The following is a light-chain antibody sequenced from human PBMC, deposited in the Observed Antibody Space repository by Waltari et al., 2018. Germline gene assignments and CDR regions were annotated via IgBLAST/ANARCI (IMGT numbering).Light chain of an antibody. CDR1: QGISNS. V-gene: IGKV1-27*01. CDR2: TAS. J-gene: IGKJ5*01. CDR3: QQYNSAPIT. Sequence: DIQMTQSPSSLSTSVGDRATITCRASQGISNSLAWYQQKPGKIPKLLIYTASTLQSGVPSRFSGSGSGTDFTLTISSLQPEDVATYYCQQYNSAPITFGPGTRLEIE.